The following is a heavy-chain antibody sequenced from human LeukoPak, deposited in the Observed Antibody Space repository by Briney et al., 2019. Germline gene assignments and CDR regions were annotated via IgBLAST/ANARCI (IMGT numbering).Heavy chain of an antibody. V-gene: IGHV4-38-2*02. D-gene: IGHD3-3*01. Sequence: SETVSLICTVSNYSISSGYFWAWIRQPPGRGLEWVGSIYWTGTTHYNPSLKSRVTISTDTPRNEISLKLSSVTAADTAVYYCARAKITIFGVYYYYMDVWGKGTTVTVSS. CDR3: ARAKITIFGVYYYYMDV. CDR1: NYSISSGYF. J-gene: IGHJ6*03. CDR2: IYWTGTT.